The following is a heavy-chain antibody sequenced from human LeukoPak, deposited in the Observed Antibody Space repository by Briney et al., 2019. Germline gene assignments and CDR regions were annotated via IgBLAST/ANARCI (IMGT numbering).Heavy chain of an antibody. CDR3: ARADDGSGSHPEVYYYYMDV. V-gene: IGHV3-20*04. Sequence: RLGGSLRLSCAASGFTFDDYGMSWVRQAPGKGLEWVSGINWNGGSTGYADSVKGRFTISRDNAKNSLYLQMNSLRAEDTALYYCARADDGSGSHPEVYYYYMDVWGKGTTVTVSS. D-gene: IGHD3-10*01. CDR1: GFTFDDYG. CDR2: INWNGGST. J-gene: IGHJ6*03.